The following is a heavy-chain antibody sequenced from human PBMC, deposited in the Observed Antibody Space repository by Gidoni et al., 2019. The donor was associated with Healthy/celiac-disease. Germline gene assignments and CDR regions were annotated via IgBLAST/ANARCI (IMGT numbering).Heavy chain of an antibody. Sequence: QLQLQESGPGLVKPSETLSLTCTVSGGSISSRSYYWGWIRQPPGKGLAWIGSIYYSGSTYYNPSLKSRVTISVDTSKNQFSLKLSSVTAADTAVYYCARRGHGDLTIFDYWGQGTLVTVSS. V-gene: IGHV4-39*01. J-gene: IGHJ4*02. CDR2: IYYSGST. CDR1: GGSISSRSYY. CDR3: ARRGHGDLTIFDY. D-gene: IGHD4-17*01.